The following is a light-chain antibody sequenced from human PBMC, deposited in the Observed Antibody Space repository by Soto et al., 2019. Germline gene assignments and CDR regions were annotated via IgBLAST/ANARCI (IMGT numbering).Light chain of an antibody. Sequence: EVVRTQSPVTLSVSPGERATLSSRASQSVSSNLAWYQQKPGQAPRLLIYDTSTRATDIPARFSGSGSGTDFTLTIHNLLSEDFAVYYCQQYNNWSPYTFGQGTKLEIK. CDR2: DTS. CDR3: QQYNNWSPYT. V-gene: IGKV3-15*01. J-gene: IGKJ2*01. CDR1: QSVSSN.